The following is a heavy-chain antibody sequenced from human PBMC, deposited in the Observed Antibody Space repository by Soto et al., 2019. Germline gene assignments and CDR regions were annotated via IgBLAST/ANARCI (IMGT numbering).Heavy chain of an antibody. D-gene: IGHD5-12*01. V-gene: IGHV1-58*01. CDR3: AAPRRGYSGYDSLFDY. J-gene: IGHJ4*02. CDR2: IVVGSGNT. CDR1: GFTFTSSA. Sequence: QMQLVQSGPEVKKPGTSVKVSCKASGFTFTSSAVQWVRQARGQRLEWIGWIVVGSGNTNYAQKFQERATITRDMSTSTAYMELSSLRSEDTAVYYCAAPRRGYSGYDSLFDYWGQGTLVTVSS.